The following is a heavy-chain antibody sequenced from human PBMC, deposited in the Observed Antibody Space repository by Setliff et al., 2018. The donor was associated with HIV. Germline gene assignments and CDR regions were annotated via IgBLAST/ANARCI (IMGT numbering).Heavy chain of an antibody. CDR3: ASWAGTTPATTFFGPIDY. J-gene: IGHJ4*02. D-gene: IGHD4-17*01. CDR1: GFTFSSYS. CDR2: IWYDGSNK. V-gene: IGHV3-33*01. Sequence: SLRLSCAASGFTFSSYSMHWVRQAPGKGLEWVAVIWYDGSNKYYADSVKGRFTISRDNSKNTLYLQMNSLRAEDTAIYYCASWAGTTPATTFFGPIDYWGQGTLVTVSS.